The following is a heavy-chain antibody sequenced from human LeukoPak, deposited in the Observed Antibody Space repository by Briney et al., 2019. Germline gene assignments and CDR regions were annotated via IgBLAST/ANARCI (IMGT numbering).Heavy chain of an antibody. Sequence: GGSMRLSRAAYGFTVSSNYMSWDRQAPGKGLEGVSVIYSGGSTYYADSVKGRFTISRDNSKNTLYLQMNSLRAEDTAVYYCARDYYDSSGAGSLWGQGTLVTVSS. CDR1: GFTVSSNY. J-gene: IGHJ4*02. CDR3: ARDYYDSSGAGSL. V-gene: IGHV3-66*02. CDR2: IYSGGST. D-gene: IGHD3-22*01.